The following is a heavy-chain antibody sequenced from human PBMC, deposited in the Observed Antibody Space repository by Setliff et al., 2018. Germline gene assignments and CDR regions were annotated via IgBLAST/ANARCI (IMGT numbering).Heavy chain of an antibody. CDR1: GGPISSYY. J-gene: IGHJ6*03. D-gene: IGHD4-17*01. CDR2: IYTSGST. CDR3: ARDHGDYGYYYYYMDV. Sequence: SETLSLTCTVSGGPISSYYWSWIRQPAGKGLEWIGRIYTSGSTNYNPSLKSRVTMSVDTSKNQFSLKLSSVTAADTAVYYCARDHGDYGYYYYYMDVWGKGTTFTVSS. V-gene: IGHV4-4*07.